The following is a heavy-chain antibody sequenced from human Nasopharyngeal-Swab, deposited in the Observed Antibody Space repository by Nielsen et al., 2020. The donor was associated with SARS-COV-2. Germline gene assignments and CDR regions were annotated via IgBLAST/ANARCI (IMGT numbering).Heavy chain of an antibody. Sequence: ASVKVSCKTSGYTFNKFAIHWVRQAPAQGLEWMGWIDTGDGNTKYSQLLQGRVIITRDTFASTVYMDLTSLRSEDTAVYYCARDSGKDYSSFQWGQGTLVTVSS. D-gene: IGHD3-10*01. J-gene: IGHJ4*02. CDR3: ARDSGKDYSSFQ. CDR1: GYTFNKFA. V-gene: IGHV1-3*04. CDR2: IDTGDGNT.